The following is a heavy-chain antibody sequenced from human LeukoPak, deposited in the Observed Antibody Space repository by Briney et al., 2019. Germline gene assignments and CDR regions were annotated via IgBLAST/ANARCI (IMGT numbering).Heavy chain of an antibody. V-gene: IGHV4-39*07. CDR1: GGSISSSSYY. Sequence: PSETLSLTCTVSGGSISSSSYYWGWIRQPPGKGLEWIGSIYYSGSTYYNTSLKSRVTISVDTSKNQFSLKLSAVTAADTAVYYCVNAMRLYSSTPFDCWGQGTLVTVSS. D-gene: IGHD6-19*01. J-gene: IGHJ4*02. CDR2: IYYSGST. CDR3: VNAMRLYSSTPFDC.